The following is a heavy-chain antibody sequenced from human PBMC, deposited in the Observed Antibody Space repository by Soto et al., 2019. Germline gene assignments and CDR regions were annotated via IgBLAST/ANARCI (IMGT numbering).Heavy chain of an antibody. J-gene: IGHJ4*02. V-gene: IGHV1-18*01. CDR3: ASGWFGEFVYYFDY. Sequence: GASVKVSCKASGFTFTSSAVQWVRQAPGQGLEWMGWISAYNGNTNYAQKLQGRVTMTTDTSTSTAYMELRSLGSDDTAVYYCASGWFGEFVYYFDYWGQGTLDTVSS. D-gene: IGHD3-10*01. CDR2: ISAYNGNT. CDR1: GFTFTSSA.